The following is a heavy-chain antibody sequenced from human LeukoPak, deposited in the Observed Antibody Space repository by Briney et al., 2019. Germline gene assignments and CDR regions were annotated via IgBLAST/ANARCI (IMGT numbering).Heavy chain of an antibody. Sequence: GGSLRLSCSASGFTFSAHPIHWVRQAPGKGLEYVSAISSNGGGTYYADSVKGRFTISRDNARNSLYLQMNSLRDDDTAVYYCARDRDSSFDYWGQGTLVTVSS. D-gene: IGHD6-6*01. CDR2: ISSNGGGT. CDR3: ARDRDSSFDY. V-gene: IGHV3-64*04. J-gene: IGHJ4*02. CDR1: GFTFSAHP.